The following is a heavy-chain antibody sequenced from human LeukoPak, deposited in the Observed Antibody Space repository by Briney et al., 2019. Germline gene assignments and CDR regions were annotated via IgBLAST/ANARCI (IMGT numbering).Heavy chain of an antibody. CDR3: ARGGTRTSMDV. D-gene: IGHD2-2*01. CDR1: GYTFTTYG. J-gene: IGHJ6*04. V-gene: IGHV1-18*01. Sequence: ASVKVYCKASGYTFTTYGISWVRQATGPALELMGWISAYNGNTNYAQKLQGRVTMTTDTSTSTAYMELRSLRSDDTAVYYCARGGTRTSMDVWGKGTTVTVSS. CDR2: ISAYNGNT.